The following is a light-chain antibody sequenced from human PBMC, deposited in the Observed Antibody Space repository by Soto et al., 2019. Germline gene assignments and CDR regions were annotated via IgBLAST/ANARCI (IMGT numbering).Light chain of an antibody. CDR2: GAS. CDR1: QSVTSNY. CDR3: QQYGSSLPT. V-gene: IGKV3-20*01. Sequence: EIVLTQSPGTLSLSRGERATLSCRASQSVTSNYVAWYQQKLGQTPRLLIHGASSRATGVPDRFSGSGSGTDFTLTIHRLEPEDFAVYYCQQYGSSLPTFGQGTKVEIK. J-gene: IGKJ1*01.